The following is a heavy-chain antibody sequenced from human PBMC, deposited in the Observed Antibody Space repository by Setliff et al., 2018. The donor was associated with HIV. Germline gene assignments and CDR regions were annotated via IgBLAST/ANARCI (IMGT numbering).Heavy chain of an antibody. D-gene: IGHD3-3*01. J-gene: IGHJ6*03. V-gene: IGHV7-4-1*01. Sequence: ASVKVSCKASGYSLTSYSINWVRQAPGQGLEWMGYINTNTGNPTYAHGFTGRFVFSVDTPVSTAYLRIFNLKAEDTAVYYCTRDHTPPPNYDFWSGQLDLRNIFYYMDVWGTGSPVTVSS. CDR3: TRDHTPPPNYDFWSGQLDLRNIFYYMDV. CDR2: INTNTGNP. CDR1: GYSLTSYS.